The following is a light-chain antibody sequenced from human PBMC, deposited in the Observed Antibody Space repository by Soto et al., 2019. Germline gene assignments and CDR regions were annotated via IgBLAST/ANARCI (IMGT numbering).Light chain of an antibody. CDR1: QSIRST. J-gene: IGKJ2*04. CDR2: GPS. Sequence: EIVMTQSPATLSVSPGESATVSCRASQSIRSTLAWYQQIPGQAPRLLIYGPSTRVTGIPARFSGSGSGTEFTLTISSLQPEDSAVYYSQQYNNWLRGSFGPGTKLEIK. CDR3: QQYNNWLRGS. V-gene: IGKV3-15*01.